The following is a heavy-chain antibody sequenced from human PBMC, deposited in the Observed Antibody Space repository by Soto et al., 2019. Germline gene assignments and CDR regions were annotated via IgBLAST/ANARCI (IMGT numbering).Heavy chain of an antibody. Sequence: EVQLLESGGGLVQPGGSLRLSCAASGFTFSSYAMSWVRQAPGKGLEWVSAISGSGGSTYSADSVKGRFTISRDNSKNTLYLQMNSLRAEDTAVYYCAKVVTMIDDIFDYWGQGTLVTVSS. CDR3: AKVVTMIDDIFDY. V-gene: IGHV3-23*01. CDR1: GFTFSSYA. CDR2: ISGSGGST. J-gene: IGHJ4*02. D-gene: IGHD3-22*01.